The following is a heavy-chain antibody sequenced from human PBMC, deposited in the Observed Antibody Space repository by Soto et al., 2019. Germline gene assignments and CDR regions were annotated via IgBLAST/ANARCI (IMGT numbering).Heavy chain of an antibody. CDR2: IYSGGST. V-gene: IGHV3-53*01. CDR1: GFTVSSNY. CDR3: ARDENLVPAAGGGYDYWCGGDV. D-gene: IGHD2-2*01. J-gene: IGHJ6*04. Sequence: EVQLVESGGGLIQPGGSLRLSCAASGFTVSSNYMSWVRQAPGKGLEWASGIYSGGSTYYADSVKGRFTISRDNSKNTLYLQMSSLRAEDTAVYYCARDENLVPAAGGGYDYWCGGDVWGDGSAVTACS.